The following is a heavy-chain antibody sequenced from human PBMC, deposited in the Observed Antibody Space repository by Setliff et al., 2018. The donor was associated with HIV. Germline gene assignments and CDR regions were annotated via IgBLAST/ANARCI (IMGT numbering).Heavy chain of an antibody. D-gene: IGHD5-12*01. CDR1: GGSISSYY. V-gene: IGHV4-59*08. J-gene: IGHJ4*02. CDR2: IYYSGST. Sequence: SETLSLTCTVSGGSISSYYWSWIRQPPGKGLEWIGYIYYSGSTNYNPSLKSRVTISVDTSKNQFSLKLSSVTAADTAMYYCARLSRLLSGPDYWGRGTLVTVSS. CDR3: ARLSRLLSGPDY.